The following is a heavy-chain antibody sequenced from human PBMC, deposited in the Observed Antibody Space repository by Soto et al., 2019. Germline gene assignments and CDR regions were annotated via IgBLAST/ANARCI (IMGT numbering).Heavy chain of an antibody. CDR2: TYYRSKWYN. D-gene: IGHD6-19*01. V-gene: IGHV6-1*01. J-gene: IGHJ4*02. CDR3: ARLAPGGSGGGGDY. Sequence: SQTLSLTCAISGDSVSSNSAAWNWIRQSPSRGLEWLGRTYYRSKWYNDYAVSVRSRITINPDTSKNHFSLQPSSVTPEDTAVYYCARLAPGGSGGGGDYWGQGTLVTVSS. CDR1: GDSVSSNSAA.